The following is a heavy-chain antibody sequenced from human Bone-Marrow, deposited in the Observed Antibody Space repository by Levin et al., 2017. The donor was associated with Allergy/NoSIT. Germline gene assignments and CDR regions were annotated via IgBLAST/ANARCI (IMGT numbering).Heavy chain of an antibody. Sequence: GESLKISCTASGSSFSRYWMHWVRQAPGKGLVWVSRIISDEKSASYADSVKGRFTISRDNAKNTLYLQMNSLRAEGTAVYYCATGEAFSGSYDYWGQGTLVTVSS. CDR2: IISDEKSA. CDR3: ATGEAFSGSYDY. D-gene: IGHD1-26*01. V-gene: IGHV3-74*01. CDR1: GSSFSRYW. J-gene: IGHJ4*02.